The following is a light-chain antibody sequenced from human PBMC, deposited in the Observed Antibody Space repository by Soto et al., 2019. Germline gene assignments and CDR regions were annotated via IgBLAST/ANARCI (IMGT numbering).Light chain of an antibody. CDR1: QGISSS. J-gene: IGKJ3*01. CDR2: AAS. V-gene: IGKV1-27*01. Sequence: DIQMTQSPSSLSASVGDRVTITCRASQGISSSLAWYQHKPGKVPELLIYAASTLHSGVPSRFNGSGSGTDFTLTISSRQPKDDASYYCQEYYSTPCAFGPGTKVNFK. CDR3: QEYYSTPCA.